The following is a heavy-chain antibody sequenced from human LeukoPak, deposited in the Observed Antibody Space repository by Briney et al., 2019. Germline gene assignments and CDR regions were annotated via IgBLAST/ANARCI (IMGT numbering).Heavy chain of an antibody. V-gene: IGHV1-18*01. Sequence: ASVKVSCKASGYTFTSYGISWVRQAPGQGLEWMGWISACNGNTNYAQKLQGRVTMTTDTSTSTAYMELRSLRSDDTAVYYCARGGYCSSTSCYAFGLDYWGQGTLVTVSS. J-gene: IGHJ4*02. CDR1: GYTFTSYG. CDR3: ARGGYCSSTSCYAFGLDY. CDR2: ISACNGNT. D-gene: IGHD2-2*01.